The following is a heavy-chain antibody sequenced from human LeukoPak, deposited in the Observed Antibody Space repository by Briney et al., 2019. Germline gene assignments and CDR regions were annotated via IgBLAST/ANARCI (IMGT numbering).Heavy chain of an antibody. D-gene: IGHD2-15*01. CDR3: AREWSAFDN. J-gene: IGHJ4*02. Sequence: PSETLSLTCTVSGDSLSSYYWSWIRQPPGKGLEWIGYIYYTGSTSYNPSPKRRVTISVDTSESQRSLKPRSVTAADTAVYYCAREWSAFDNWGQGTLVTVSS. CDR1: GDSLSSYY. CDR2: IYYTGST. V-gene: IGHV4-59*01.